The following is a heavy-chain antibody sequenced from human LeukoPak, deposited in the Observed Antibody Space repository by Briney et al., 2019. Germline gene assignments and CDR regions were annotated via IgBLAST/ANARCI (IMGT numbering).Heavy chain of an antibody. CDR1: GFTFSSDA. D-gene: IGHD3-3*01. J-gene: IGHJ4*02. CDR2: ISGSGGST. Sequence: GGSLRLSCAASGFTFSSDAMIWVRQAPGKGLEWISAISGSGGSTYYADSVKGRFTISRDNSKNTLYLQMNSLRAEDTAVYYCASLDTYSDFWSGRNWGQGTLVTVSS. CDR3: ASLDTYSDFWSGRN. V-gene: IGHV3-23*01.